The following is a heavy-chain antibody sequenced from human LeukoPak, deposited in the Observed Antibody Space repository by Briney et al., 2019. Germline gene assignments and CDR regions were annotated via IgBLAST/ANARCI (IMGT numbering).Heavy chain of an antibody. D-gene: IGHD5-24*01. CDR1: GGTFSSYA. V-gene: IGHV1-69*05. J-gene: IGHJ4*02. CDR2: IIPIFGTA. Sequence: ASVKVSCKASGGTFSSYAISWVRQAPGQGLEWMGRIIPIFGTANYAQKFQGRVTITTDESTSTAYMELSSLRSEDTAVYYCARVLLADGYKEMATVGYFDYWGQGTLVTVSS. CDR3: ARVLLADGYKEMATVGYFDY.